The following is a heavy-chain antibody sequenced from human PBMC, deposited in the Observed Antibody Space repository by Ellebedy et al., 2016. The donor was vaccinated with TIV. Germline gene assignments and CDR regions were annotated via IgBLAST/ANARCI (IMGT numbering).Heavy chain of an antibody. CDR1: GFTFRDYY. D-gene: IGHD2-2*01. V-gene: IGHV3-11*01. Sequence: GESLKISCAASGFTFRDYYMSWIRQAPGKGLEWVAYFGPSGTLIYNADSVKGRFTISRDNAKNSLYLQMSSLRAEDKVVYYCAGGYDSHGFDIWGQGTMVTVSS. CDR2: FGPSGTLI. J-gene: IGHJ3*02. CDR3: AGGYDSHGFDI.